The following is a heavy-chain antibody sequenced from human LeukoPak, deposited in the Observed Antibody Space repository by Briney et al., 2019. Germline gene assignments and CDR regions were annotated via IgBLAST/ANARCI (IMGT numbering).Heavy chain of an antibody. D-gene: IGHD1-26*01. CDR3: AFEIGRSQGAFDI. CDR1: GFTFSKYA. Sequence: GGSLRLSCAASGFTFSKYAMHWVRQTPGKGLERVAAVWNDGSDENYADSVKGRFTISSDNSKNTLYLQMNSLRAEDTAVYYCAFEIGRSQGAFDIWGQGTMITVSS. CDR2: VWNDGSDE. J-gene: IGHJ3*02. V-gene: IGHV3-33*01.